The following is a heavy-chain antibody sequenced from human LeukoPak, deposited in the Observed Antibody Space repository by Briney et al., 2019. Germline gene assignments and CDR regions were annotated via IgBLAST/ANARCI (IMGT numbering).Heavy chain of an antibody. CDR3: AVEMATAYFDY. D-gene: IGHD5-24*01. CDR2: INPNSGGT. V-gene: IGHV1-2*02. CDR1: GYTFTGYY. Sequence: ASVTVSCTASGYTFTGYYMHWVRQAPGQGLEWVGWINPNSGGTNYAQKFQGRVTMTRDTSISTAYMELSRLRSDDTAVYYCAVEMATAYFDYWGQGTLVTVFS. J-gene: IGHJ4*02.